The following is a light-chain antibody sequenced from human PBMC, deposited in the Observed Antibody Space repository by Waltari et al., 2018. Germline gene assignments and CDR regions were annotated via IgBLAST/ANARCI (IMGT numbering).Light chain of an antibody. CDR2: GAS. CDR3: XXXXXXXLYX. J-gene: IGKJ2*01. CDR1: QSVSSN. Sequence: EIVMTQSPATLSVSPGERATLSCRASQSVSSNLAWYQQKPGQAPRLLIYGASTRATGIPARFRGSGSGTEFTLTIXSLQSXXXXVXXXXXXXXXXLYXXXXXTXXEIX. V-gene: IGKV3-15*01.